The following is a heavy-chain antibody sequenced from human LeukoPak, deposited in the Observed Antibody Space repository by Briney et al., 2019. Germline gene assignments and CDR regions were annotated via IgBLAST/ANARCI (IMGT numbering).Heavy chain of an antibody. CDR3: AKEFSSSWQFDP. J-gene: IGHJ5*02. V-gene: IGHV3-23*01. D-gene: IGHD6-13*01. Sequence: GGSLRLSCAASGFTFSSNAMTWVRQAPGQGLEWVSSISETSSHTFYADSVKGRFTISRDNTKNTLFLQMNSLRVEDTAIYYCAKEFSSSWQFDPWGLGTLVTVSS. CDR2: ISETSSHT. CDR1: GFTFSSNA.